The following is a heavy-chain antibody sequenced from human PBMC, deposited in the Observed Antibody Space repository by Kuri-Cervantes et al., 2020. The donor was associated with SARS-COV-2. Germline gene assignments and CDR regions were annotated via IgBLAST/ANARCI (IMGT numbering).Heavy chain of an antibody. J-gene: IGHJ6*03. CDR2: IRYDGSNK. CDR1: GFTFSSYG. CDR3: AKAGENYYYYYMDV. D-gene: IGHD3-16*01. Sequence: GESLKISCAASGFTFSSYGMHWVRQAPGKGLEWVAFIRYDGSNKCYADSVKGRFTISRDNSKNTLYLQMNSLRAEDTAVYYCAKAGENYYYYYMDVWGKGTTVTVSS. V-gene: IGHV3-30*02.